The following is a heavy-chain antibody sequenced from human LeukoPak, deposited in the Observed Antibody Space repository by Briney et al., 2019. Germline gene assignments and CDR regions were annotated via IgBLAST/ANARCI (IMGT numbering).Heavy chain of an antibody. D-gene: IGHD2-2*01. V-gene: IGHV4-59*08. CDR1: GDSFSNYY. CDR3: ASSPRLTTSWFLFDS. Sequence: ASETLSLTCSVSGDSFSNYYWTWIRQPPGKGLEWIGYVYYSESTNYNPSLKTRLHLSVDTSKNRFSLKLSSVTAADTAVYYCASSPRLTTSWFLFDSWGHGTLVTVSS. J-gene: IGHJ5*01. CDR2: VYYSEST.